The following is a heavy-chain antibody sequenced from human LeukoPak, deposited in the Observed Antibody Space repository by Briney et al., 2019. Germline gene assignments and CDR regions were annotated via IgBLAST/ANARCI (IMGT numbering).Heavy chain of an antibody. CDR3: ARDSYYDFWSGIANRGVDYYYYYMDV. CDR2: TIPIFGTA. V-gene: IGHV1-69*13. J-gene: IGHJ6*03. Sequence: GASVKVSCKASGYTFTGYYMHWVRQAPGQGLEWMGGTIPIFGTANYAQEFQGRVTITADESTSTAYMELSSLRSEDTAVYYCARDSYYDFWSGIANRGVDYYYYYMDVWGKGTTVTVSS. CDR1: GYTFTGYY. D-gene: IGHD3-3*01.